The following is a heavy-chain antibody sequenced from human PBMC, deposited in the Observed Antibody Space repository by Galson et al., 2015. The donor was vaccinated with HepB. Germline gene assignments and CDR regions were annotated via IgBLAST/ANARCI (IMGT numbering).Heavy chain of an antibody. J-gene: IGHJ6*02. CDR3: TRGHCSYGSCYCGMDV. CDR1: GFTFNSYA. V-gene: IGHV3-23*01. D-gene: IGHD2-15*01. CDR2: ISGSDGST. Sequence: SCAASGFTFNSYAMNWVRQAPGKGLEWVSGISGSDGSTFYAGSVKGRFTISRDDSRNTLYLQMNSLRAEDTAVYYCTRGHCSYGSCYCGMDVWGQGTTVTVSS.